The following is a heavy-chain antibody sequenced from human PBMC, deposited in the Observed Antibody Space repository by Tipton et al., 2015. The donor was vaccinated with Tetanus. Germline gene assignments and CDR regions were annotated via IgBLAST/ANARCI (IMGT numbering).Heavy chain of an antibody. Sequence: TLSLTCTVSGGSISSYYWSWIRQPPGKGLEWIGYNYYSGSTNYNPSLKSRVTISVDTSKNQFSLKLSSVTVADTAVYYCARANNDFPKKGPFDSWGQGSLVIVSS. J-gene: IGHJ4*02. CDR3: ARANNDFPKKGPFDS. CDR2: NYYSGST. V-gene: IGHV4-59*01. CDR1: GGSISSYY. D-gene: IGHD3-3*01.